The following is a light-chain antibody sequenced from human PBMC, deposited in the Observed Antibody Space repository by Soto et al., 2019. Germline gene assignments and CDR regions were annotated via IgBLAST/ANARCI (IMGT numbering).Light chain of an antibody. CDR1: QSVLHSSNNKNF. Sequence: DIVMTQSPDSLAVSLGERATIDCKSSQSVLHSSNNKNFLAWYQHKPGQPPKLLIYWASTRESGVPDRFSGSGSVTDFTLTISSLQSEDVAVYYCQQHYSSPPTFGHGTKVEIK. CDR2: WAS. V-gene: IGKV4-1*01. J-gene: IGKJ2*01. CDR3: QQHYSSPPT.